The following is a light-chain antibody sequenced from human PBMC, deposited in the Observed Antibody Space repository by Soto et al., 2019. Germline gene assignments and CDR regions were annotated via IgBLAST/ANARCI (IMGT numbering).Light chain of an antibody. Sequence: AIRMTQSPSSLSASTGDRVTITCRASQGISSYLAWYQQKPGIAPKLLIYAGSTLHSGVLSGFTGSGSGTDFTLTISCLQSEDFATYCCLQYYSYPQWPFGQGTKGAIK. J-gene: IGKJ1*01. CDR2: AGS. V-gene: IGKV1-8*01. CDR1: QGISSY. CDR3: LQYYSYPQWP.